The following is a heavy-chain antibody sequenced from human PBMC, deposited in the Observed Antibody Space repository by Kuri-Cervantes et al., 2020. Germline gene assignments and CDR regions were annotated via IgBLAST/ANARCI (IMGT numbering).Heavy chain of an antibody. CDR3: ARVGCSGGSCYMEYYYVDV. V-gene: IGHV3-21*04. J-gene: IGHJ6*03. CDR1: GFTFSSYS. CDR2: ISISSSYI. D-gene: IGHD2-15*01. Sequence: GGSLRLSCAASGFTFSSYSMNWVRQAPGKGLEWVSSISISSSYIYYADSVKGRFTISRDNAKNSLYLQMNSLRAEDTAVYDCARVGCSGGSCYMEYYYVDVWGKGTTVTVSS.